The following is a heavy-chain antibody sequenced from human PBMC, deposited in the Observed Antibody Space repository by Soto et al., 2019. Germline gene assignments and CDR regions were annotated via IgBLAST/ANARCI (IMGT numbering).Heavy chain of an antibody. Sequence: GGSLRLSCAASGFNFNTYGMHWVRQAPGKGLEWVAVISYDGSDKYYADSVKGRFTISRDNSKNTLYLQMNSLRADDTAMYYCAKDHYQVTTGRMDVWGQGTTVTVAS. CDR2: ISYDGSDK. CDR1: GFNFNTYG. J-gene: IGHJ6*02. D-gene: IGHD2-2*01. CDR3: AKDHYQVTTGRMDV. V-gene: IGHV3-30*18.